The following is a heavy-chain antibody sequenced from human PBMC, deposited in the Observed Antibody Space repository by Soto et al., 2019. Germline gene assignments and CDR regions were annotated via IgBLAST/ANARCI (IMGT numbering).Heavy chain of an antibody. J-gene: IGHJ6*02. CDR2: ISAYNGNT. V-gene: IGHV1-18*04. D-gene: IGHD3-10*01. CDR3: ARDPFRGVMENYYYYYGMDV. CDR1: GYTFTSYG. Sequence: QVQLVQSGAEVKKPGASVKVSCKASGYTFTSYGISWVRQAPGQGLEWMGWISAYNGNTNYAQKLQVRVTMTTDTSTRTAYMELRSLRSDDTAVYYCARDPFRGVMENYYYYYGMDVWGQGTTVTVSS.